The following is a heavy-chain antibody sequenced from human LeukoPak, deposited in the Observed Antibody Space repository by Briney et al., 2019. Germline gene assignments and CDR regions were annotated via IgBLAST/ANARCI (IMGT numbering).Heavy chain of an antibody. V-gene: IGHV1-3*01. CDR1: GFTFTTYT. CDR2: INAANGNT. CDR3: ARGAPIRVAVAATFDP. Sequence: GASVKVSCKTSGFTFTTYTMHWVRQAPGQRLEWMGWINAANGNTQYSQEFQGRVTITRDTSASTAYMELSSLRSEDTAVYYCARGAPIRVAVAATFDPWGQGTLVTVPS. D-gene: IGHD6-19*01. J-gene: IGHJ5*02.